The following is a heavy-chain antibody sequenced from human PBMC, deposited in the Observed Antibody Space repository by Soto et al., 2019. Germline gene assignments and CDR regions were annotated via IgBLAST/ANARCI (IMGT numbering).Heavy chain of an antibody. CDR1: GFTFSIYA. J-gene: IGHJ3*02. V-gene: IGHV3-23*01. D-gene: IGHD3-10*01. Sequence: EVQLLESGGGLVQPGGSLRLSCAASGFTFSIYAMGWVRQAPGKELEWVSTLSGSGDSTYFADSVKGRFTISRDNSKNTLYLQMNSLRAEDTAVYYCAKLLPYYYAFDIWGQGTMVTVSS. CDR2: LSGSGDST. CDR3: AKLLPYYYAFDI.